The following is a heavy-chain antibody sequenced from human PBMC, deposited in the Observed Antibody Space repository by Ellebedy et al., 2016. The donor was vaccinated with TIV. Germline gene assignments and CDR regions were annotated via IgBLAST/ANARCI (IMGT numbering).Heavy chain of an antibody. CDR1: GFSFNKAS. J-gene: IGHJ6*02. CDR3: VRDGAYGDYSPGYYGMDV. Sequence: GESLKISCTASGFSFNKASMNWVRQAPGKGLEWVSSISSSSSYIYYADSVEGRFTVSRDNAKNSVYLRMNTLRVEDTAVYHCVRDGAYGDYSPGYYGMDVWGQGTTVTVSS. D-gene: IGHD3-22*01. V-gene: IGHV3-21*04. CDR2: ISSSSSYI.